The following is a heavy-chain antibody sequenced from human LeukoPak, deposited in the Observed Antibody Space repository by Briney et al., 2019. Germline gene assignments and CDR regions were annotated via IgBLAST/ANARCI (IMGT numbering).Heavy chain of an antibody. Sequence: GGSLRLSCAASGFTFSSYAMSWVRQAPGKGLEWVSSISSSSSYIYYADSVKGRFTISRDNAKNSLYLQMNSLRAEDTAVCYCARSPGRGAFDIWGQGTMVTVSS. J-gene: IGHJ3*02. CDR2: ISSSSSYI. CDR3: ARSPGRGAFDI. V-gene: IGHV3-21*01. CDR1: GFTFSSYA.